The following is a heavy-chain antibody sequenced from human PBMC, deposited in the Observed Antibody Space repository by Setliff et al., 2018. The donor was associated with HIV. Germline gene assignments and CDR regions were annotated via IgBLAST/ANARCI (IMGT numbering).Heavy chain of an antibody. Sequence: ETLSLSCAGSGFTLSSNWMHWVRQGPGKGLVWVARINSDGISTKHADSVKGRFTISRDNAKNTLFLQMNSLGAEDTAVYYCARGRPWGVTTPHGMDVWGQGTTVTVSS. CDR1: GFTLSSNW. CDR2: INSDGIST. J-gene: IGHJ6*02. V-gene: IGHV3-74*03. D-gene: IGHD4-17*01. CDR3: ARGRPWGVTTPHGMDV.